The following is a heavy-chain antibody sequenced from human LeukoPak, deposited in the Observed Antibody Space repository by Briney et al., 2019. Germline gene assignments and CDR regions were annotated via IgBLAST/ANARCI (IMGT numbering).Heavy chain of an antibody. CDR1: GGSISSGSYY. CDR3: ARWGGRNDAFDI. D-gene: IGHD3-16*01. Sequence: SETLSLTCTVSGGSISSGSYYWSWIRQPAGKGLEWIGRIYTSRSTNYNPSLKSRVTISVDTSKNQFSLKLSSVTAADTAVYYCARWGGRNDAFDIWGQGTMVTVSS. J-gene: IGHJ3*02. CDR2: IYTSRST. V-gene: IGHV4-61*02.